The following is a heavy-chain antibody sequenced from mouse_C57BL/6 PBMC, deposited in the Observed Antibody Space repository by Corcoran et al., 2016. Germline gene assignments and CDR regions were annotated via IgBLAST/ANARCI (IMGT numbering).Heavy chain of an antibody. CDR3: ARCDYDAMDY. V-gene: IGHV9-3*01. J-gene: IGHJ4*01. CDR1: GYTFTTYG. CDR2: RNTYSGVP. Sequence: QIQLVQSGPELKKPGETVKISCKASGYTFTTYGMSWVKQATGKGLKWMGWRNTYSGVPTYADDFKGRFAFSLETSASTDYLQINNLKNEDTATYFCARCDYDAMDYWGQGTSVTVSS.